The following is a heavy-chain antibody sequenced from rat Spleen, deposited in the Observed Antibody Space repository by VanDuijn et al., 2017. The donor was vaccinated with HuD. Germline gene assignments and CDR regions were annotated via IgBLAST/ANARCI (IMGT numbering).Heavy chain of an antibody. CDR3: ATAGTRVSRFAY. J-gene: IGHJ3*01. Sequence: EVQLVESGGGLVQPGRSLKLSCAASGFSFSDHYMAWVRQAPTKGLEWVASINYDGSNTYYRDSVKGRFTISRDNAKSSLYLLMYSLRSEDTATYYCATAGTRVSRFAYWGQGTLVTVSS. D-gene: IGHD1-4*01. V-gene: IGHV5-20*01. CDR2: INYDGSNT. CDR1: GFSFSDHY.